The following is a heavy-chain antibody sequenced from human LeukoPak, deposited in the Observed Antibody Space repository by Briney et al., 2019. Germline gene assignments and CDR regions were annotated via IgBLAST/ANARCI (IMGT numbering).Heavy chain of an antibody. V-gene: IGHV3-74*01. CDR2: INSDGSST. CDR3: ARDGGLRFLHY. CDR1: GFTFSSYW. Sequence: QTGGSQRLSCAASGFTFSSYWMHWVRQAPGKGLVWVSRINSDGSSTNYADSVKGRFTISRDNAKNTLYLQMNSLRAEDTAVYYCARDGGLRFLHYWGQGTLVTVSS. D-gene: IGHD3-3*01. J-gene: IGHJ4*02.